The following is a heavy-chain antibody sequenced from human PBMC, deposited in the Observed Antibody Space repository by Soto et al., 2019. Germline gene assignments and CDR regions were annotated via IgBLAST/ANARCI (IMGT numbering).Heavy chain of an antibody. V-gene: IGHV1-24*01. D-gene: IGHD3-22*01. CDR1: GYTLTELS. CDR3: ATANYYDSRGYYNWFDP. CDR2: FDPEDGET. J-gene: IGHJ5*02. Sequence: ASVKVSCKVSGYTLTELSMHWVRQAPGKGLEWMGGFDPEDGETIYARKFQGRVTMTDDTSADTAYMELSSLRSEDWAVYYCATANYYDSRGYYNWFDPWGQGTLVTVSS.